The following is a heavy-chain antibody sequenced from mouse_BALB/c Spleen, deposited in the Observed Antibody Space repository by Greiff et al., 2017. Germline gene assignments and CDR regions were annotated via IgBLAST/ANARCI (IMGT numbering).Heavy chain of an antibody. V-gene: IGHV1-87*01. Sequence: VQLVESGAELARPGASVKLSCKASGYTFTSYWMQWVKQRPGQGLEWIGAIYPGDGDTRYTQKFKGKATLTADKSSSTAYMQLSSLASEDSAVYYCARGMVMDYWGQGTSVTVSS. D-gene: IGHD1-1*02. CDR3: ARGMVMDY. CDR1: GYTFTSYW. J-gene: IGHJ4*01. CDR2: IYPGDGDT.